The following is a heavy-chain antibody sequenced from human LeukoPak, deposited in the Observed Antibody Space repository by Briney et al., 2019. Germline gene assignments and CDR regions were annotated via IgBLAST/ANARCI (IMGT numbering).Heavy chain of an antibody. V-gene: IGHV3-21*01. CDR1: GFTFSSYS. D-gene: IGHD3-16*02. CDR3: ARITWRGELSLGY. CDR2: ISSSSSYI. J-gene: IGHJ4*02. Sequence: GGSLRLSCAASGFTFSSYSKNWVRPAPGKGLEWVSSISSSSSYIYYADSVKGRFTISRDNAKNSLYLQMNSLRAEDTAVYYCARITWRGELSLGYWGQGTLVTVSS.